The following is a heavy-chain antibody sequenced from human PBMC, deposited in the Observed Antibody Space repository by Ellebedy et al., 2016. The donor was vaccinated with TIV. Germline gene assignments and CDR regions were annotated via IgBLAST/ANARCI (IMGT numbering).Heavy chain of an antibody. CDR2: IVVGSGNT. J-gene: IGHJ6*02. V-gene: IGHV1-58*01. CDR1: RFTFTSSA. Sequence: SVKVSXKASRFTFTSSAVQWVRQARGQRLEWIGWIVVGSGNTNYAQKFQERVTITRDMSTSTAYMELSSLRSEDTAVYYCAAGILYTFYGMDVWGQGTTVTVSS. CDR3: AAGILYTFYGMDV. D-gene: IGHD2-2*02.